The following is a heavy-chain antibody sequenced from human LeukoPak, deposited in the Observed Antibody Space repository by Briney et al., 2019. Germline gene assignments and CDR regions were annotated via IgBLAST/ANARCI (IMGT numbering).Heavy chain of an antibody. D-gene: IGHD3-16*01. J-gene: IGHJ5*02. CDR1: GFTFSSYG. CDR3: GNDHWGLDP. Sequence: GGSLRLSCAASGFTFSSYGMHWVRQAPGKGLEWVAVISYDGSNKYYADSVKGRFTISRDNSKNTLYLQMNSLRAEDRAVYYCGNDHWGLDPWGQGTLVTVSS. CDR2: ISYDGSNK. V-gene: IGHV3-30*18.